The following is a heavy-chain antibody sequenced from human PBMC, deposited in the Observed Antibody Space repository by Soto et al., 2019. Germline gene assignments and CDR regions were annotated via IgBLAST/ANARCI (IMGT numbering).Heavy chain of an antibody. V-gene: IGHV3-7*05. Sequence: GGSLRLSCAASGFTFSSYWMSWVRQAPGKGLEWVANIKQDGSEKDYVDSVKGGFTISRDNAKNSLYRQMNSLRAEDTAVYYCASGYGPFDYWGQGTLVTVSS. CDR1: GFTFSSYW. J-gene: IGHJ4*02. D-gene: IGHD5-18*01. CDR3: ASGYGPFDY. CDR2: IKQDGSEK.